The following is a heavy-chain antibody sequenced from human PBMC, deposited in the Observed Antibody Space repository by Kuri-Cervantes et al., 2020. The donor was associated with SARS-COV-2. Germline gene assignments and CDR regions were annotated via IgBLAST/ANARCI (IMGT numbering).Heavy chain of an antibody. CDR1: GYTFANYY. CDR3: ARDYYDSSGYYIFDY. Sequence: ASVKVSCKTSGYTFANYYIYWVRQAPGQGLEWVAMINPSGGATVYEQKLQGRVTVTRDMSTSTVYMELGSLGSEDTAVYYCARDYYDSSGYYIFDYWGQGTLVTVSS. CDR2: INPSGGAT. V-gene: IGHV1-46*04. D-gene: IGHD3-22*01. J-gene: IGHJ4*02.